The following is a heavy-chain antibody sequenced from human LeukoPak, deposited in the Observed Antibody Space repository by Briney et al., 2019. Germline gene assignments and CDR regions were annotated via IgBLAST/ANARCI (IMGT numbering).Heavy chain of an antibody. CDR3: AKDIGSYYDY. D-gene: IGHD3-10*01. CDR2: IQYDGSKK. CDR1: GFTFSSNG. J-gene: IGHJ4*02. Sequence: GGSLRLSCVASGFTFSSNGMPWVRQAPGKGLEWVTFIQYDGSKKYYADSVKGRFTISRDNSKNTLYLEMNSLRAEDTAVYYCAKDIGSYYDYWGQGILVTVSS. V-gene: IGHV3-30*02.